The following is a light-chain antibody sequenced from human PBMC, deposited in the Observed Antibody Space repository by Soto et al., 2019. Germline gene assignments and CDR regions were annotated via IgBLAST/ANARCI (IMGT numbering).Light chain of an antibody. J-gene: IGLJ2*01. CDR2: RNH. CDR3: AAWDDSLRAVV. Sequence: QSVLTQSPSESATPGQRVTISCSGSGSNIGTHAVNWYQQVPGTAPTLLIFRNHQRPSGVPDRFSDSKSGTSASLAISGPQSEDEADYYCAAWDDSLRAVVFGGGTKVTVL. CDR1: GSNIGTHA. V-gene: IGLV1-44*01.